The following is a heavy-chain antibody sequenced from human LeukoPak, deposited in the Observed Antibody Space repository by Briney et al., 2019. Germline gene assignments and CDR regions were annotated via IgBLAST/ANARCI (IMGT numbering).Heavy chain of an antibody. V-gene: IGHV6-1*01. CDR1: GDSVSSNSAV. J-gene: IGHJ4*02. Sequence: SQTLSLTRAISGDSVSSNSAVWNWIRQSPSRGLEWLGRTYYRSKWFNDYAVSVKSRITINPDTSKNQFSLQLNSVTHEDTAVYYCARGSSDFDYWGQGTLVTVSS. CDR3: ARGSSDFDY. D-gene: IGHD6-19*01. CDR2: TYYRSKWFN.